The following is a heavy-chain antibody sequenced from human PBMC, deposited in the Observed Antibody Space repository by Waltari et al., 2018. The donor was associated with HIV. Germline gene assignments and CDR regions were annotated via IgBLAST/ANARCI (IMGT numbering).Heavy chain of an antibody. CDR1: KFIFSNYW. J-gene: IGHJ3*01. Sequence: VQLVESGGGLVQPGGSLTLSCTASKFIFSNYWMTWGRQAPGKGVEWVADISSDGNEDFYSDSLKGRFVISRDNVKNSLFLQLSHLRVDDTAVYYCARGAVYSSGPYDAFDVWGQGTLVTVSS. CDR3: ARGAVYSSGPYDAFDV. CDR2: ISSDGNED. V-gene: IGHV3-7*04. D-gene: IGHD6-19*01.